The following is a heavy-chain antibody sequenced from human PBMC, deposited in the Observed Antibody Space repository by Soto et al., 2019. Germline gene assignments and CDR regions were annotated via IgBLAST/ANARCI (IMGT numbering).Heavy chain of an antibody. Sequence: SETLSLTCAVYGGSFSGYYWSWIRQPPGKGLEWIGEINHSGSTNYNPSLKSRVTISVDTSKNQFSLKLRSVTAADTAVYYCASVGTWASVRFDYWGQGTLVTVSS. CDR2: INHSGST. CDR1: GGSFSGYY. J-gene: IGHJ4*02. V-gene: IGHV4-34*01. CDR3: ASVGTWASVRFDY. D-gene: IGHD1-26*01.